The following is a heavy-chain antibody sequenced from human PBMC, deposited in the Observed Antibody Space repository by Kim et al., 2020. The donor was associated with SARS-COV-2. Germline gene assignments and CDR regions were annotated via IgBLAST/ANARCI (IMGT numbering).Heavy chain of an antibody. Sequence: SETLSLTCTVSGGSISGHYWSWIRQPPGKGLEWIASVSYSGATQYNPSVNSRVTISVDTSKNEFSLKLTSVTAADTAVYYCARRVGPTHPFDIWGQGTMVTVSS. D-gene: IGHD1-26*01. V-gene: IGHV4-59*08. CDR1: GGSISGHY. CDR3: ARRVGPTHPFDI. CDR2: VSYSGAT. J-gene: IGHJ3*02.